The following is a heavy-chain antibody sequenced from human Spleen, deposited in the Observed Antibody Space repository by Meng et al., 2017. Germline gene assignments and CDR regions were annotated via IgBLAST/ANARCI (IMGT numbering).Heavy chain of an antibody. CDR2: IYYSGST. J-gene: IGHJ4*02. Sequence: GSLRLSCTVSGGSISSSSYYWGWIRQPPGKGLEWIGSIYYSGSTYYNPSLKSRVTISVDTSKDQFSLKLSSVTAADTAAYYCARDGLYCSSTSCYIYYFDYWGQGTLVTVSS. D-gene: IGHD2-2*02. CDR1: GGSISSSSYY. CDR3: ARDGLYCSSTSCYIYYFDY. V-gene: IGHV4-39*07.